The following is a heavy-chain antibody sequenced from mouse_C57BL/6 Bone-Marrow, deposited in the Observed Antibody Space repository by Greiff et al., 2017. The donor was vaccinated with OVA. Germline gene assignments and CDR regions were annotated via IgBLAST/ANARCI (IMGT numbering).Heavy chain of an antibody. D-gene: IGHD1-1*01. Sequence: VQLKESGAELVRPGASVKLSCTASGFNIKDDYMHWVKQRPEQGLEWIGWIDPENGDTEYASKFQGKATITADTSSNTAYLQLSSLTSEDTAVYYCTTVGYAMDYWGQGTSVTVSS. V-gene: IGHV14-4*01. CDR2: IDPENGDT. CDR3: TTVGYAMDY. CDR1: GFNIKDDY. J-gene: IGHJ4*01.